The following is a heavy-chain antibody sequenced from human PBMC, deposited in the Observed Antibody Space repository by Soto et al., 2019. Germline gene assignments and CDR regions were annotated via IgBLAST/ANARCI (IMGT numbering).Heavy chain of an antibody. Sequence: GESLKISCKGSGYSFTNYWIGWVRQMPGKGLEWMGIIYPGDSDTRYSPSFQGQVTISADKSISTAYLQWSSLKASDTAMYYCARHGSRGSSSQRYYYYAMDVWCQWTTVTVS. J-gene: IGHJ6*02. D-gene: IGHD6-6*01. V-gene: IGHV5-51*01. CDR3: ARHGSRGSSSQRYYYYAMDV. CDR1: GYSFTNYW. CDR2: IYPGDSDT.